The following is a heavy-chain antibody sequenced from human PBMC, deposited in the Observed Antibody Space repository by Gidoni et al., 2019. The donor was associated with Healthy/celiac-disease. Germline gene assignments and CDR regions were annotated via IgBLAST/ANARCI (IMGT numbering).Heavy chain of an antibody. D-gene: IGHD2-21*02. Sequence: QVQLVQSGAEVKKRGSAVKVSCKASGGTFSSDAIRWVRQAPGQGLEWMGGILPIVGTANDAQKFQGRVTITADEATSTAYMELSSRRSEDTAVYYCARGLYDGGNSLLGMDVWGQGTTVTVSS. CDR1: GGTFSSDA. CDR2: ILPIVGTA. V-gene: IGHV1-69*01. CDR3: ARGLYDGGNSLLGMDV. J-gene: IGHJ6*02.